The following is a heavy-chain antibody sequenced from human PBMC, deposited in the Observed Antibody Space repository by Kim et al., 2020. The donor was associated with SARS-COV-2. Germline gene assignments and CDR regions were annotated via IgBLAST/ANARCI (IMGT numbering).Heavy chain of an antibody. Sequence: SETLSLTCTVSGGSISSYYWSWIRQPPRKGLEWNGNSYYSWTTNSNPSLKSRVTISVDTSKNQFSLKLSSVTAADTAVYYCARGLKVVREGCYFDYWGQGTLVTVSS. CDR3: ARGLKVVREGCYFDY. J-gene: IGHJ4*02. V-gene: IGHV4-59*01. CDR2: SYYSWTT. D-gene: IGHD3-10*01. CDR1: GGSISSYY.